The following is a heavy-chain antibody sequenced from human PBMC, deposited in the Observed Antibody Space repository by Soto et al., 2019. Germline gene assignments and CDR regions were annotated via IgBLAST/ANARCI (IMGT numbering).Heavy chain of an antibody. D-gene: IGHD4-4*01. J-gene: IGHJ2*01. Sequence: QVQLVESGGGVVQPGRSLRLSCAASGFTFSSYAMHWVRQAPGKGLEWVAVISYDGNNKYYADSVKGRFTISRDNSKNTLYRQMNSRRAEDTAVYYCARPLWRDDYNWGYFDLWGRGTLVTVSS. CDR1: GFTFSSYA. CDR3: ARPLWRDDYNWGYFDL. CDR2: ISYDGNNK. V-gene: IGHV3-30-3*01.